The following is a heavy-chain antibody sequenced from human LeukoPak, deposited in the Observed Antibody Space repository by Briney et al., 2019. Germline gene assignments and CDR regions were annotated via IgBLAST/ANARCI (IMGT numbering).Heavy chain of an antibody. CDR3: ARRFTVSAWFPLGY. J-gene: IGHJ4*02. Sequence: GGSLRLSCAASGFTFSGYSMSWIRQAPGKGLEWVSSISSSNSYIYYGDSVKGRFTISRDNAKNSLFLQMNSLRVEDTAVYYCARRFTVSAWFPLGYWGRGTLVTVSS. D-gene: IGHD3-9*01. CDR1: GFTFSGYS. V-gene: IGHV3-21*01. CDR2: ISSSNSYI.